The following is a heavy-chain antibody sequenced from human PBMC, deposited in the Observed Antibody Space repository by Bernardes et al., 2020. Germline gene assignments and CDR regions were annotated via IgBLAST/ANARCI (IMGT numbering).Heavy chain of an antibody. J-gene: IGHJ3*02. V-gene: IGHV1-18*01. CDR1: GYTYTSYG. CDR2: ISAYNGNT. Sequence: ASVKVSCKASGYTYTSYGISWVRQAPGQGLEWMGLISAYNGNTNYAQKLQGRVTMNTETSTRTAYMELRSLRSDDTAVYYCARDRGRKAIHWWRAFDIWGQGTMVTVSS. CDR3: ARDRGRKAIHWWRAFDI. D-gene: IGHD2-15*01.